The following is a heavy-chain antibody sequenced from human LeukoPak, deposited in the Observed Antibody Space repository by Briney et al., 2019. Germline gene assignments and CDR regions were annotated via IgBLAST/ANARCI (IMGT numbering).Heavy chain of an antibody. J-gene: IGHJ4*02. D-gene: IGHD3-3*01. CDR2: ISSSSSYI. V-gene: IGHV3-21*01. CDR1: GFTFSSYS. Sequence: GGTLRLSCAASGFTFSSYSMSWVRQAPGKGLEWVSSISSSSSYIYYADSVKGRFTISRDNAKNSLYLQMDSLRAEDTAVYYCASSTIFGVVIAYWGQGTLVTVSS. CDR3: ASSTIFGVVIAY.